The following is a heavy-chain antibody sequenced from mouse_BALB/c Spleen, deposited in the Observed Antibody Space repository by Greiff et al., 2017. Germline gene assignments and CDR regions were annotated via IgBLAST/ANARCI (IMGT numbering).Heavy chain of an antibody. V-gene: IGHV14-4*02. CDR3: SLITTATVDY. CDR2: IDPENGDT. CDR1: GFNIKDYY. J-gene: IGHJ2*01. Sequence: VQLQQSGAELVRSGASVKLSCTASGFNIKDYYMHWVKQRPEQGLEWIGWIDPENGDTEYAPKFQGKATMTADTSSNTAYLQLSSLTSEDTAVYYCSLITTATVDYWGQGTTLTVSS. D-gene: IGHD1-2*01.